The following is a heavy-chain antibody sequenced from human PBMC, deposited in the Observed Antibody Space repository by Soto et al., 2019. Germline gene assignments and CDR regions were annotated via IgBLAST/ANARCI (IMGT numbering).Heavy chain of an antibody. D-gene: IGHD3-22*01. CDR1: GGSFSGYY. J-gene: IGHJ4*02. V-gene: IGHV4-34*01. CDR3: ARSRIFRITMIVVVIYAFDY. CDR2: INHSGST. Sequence: PSETLSLTCAVYGGSFSGYYWSWIRQPPGKGLERIGEINHSGSTNYNPSLKSRVTISVDTSKNQFSLKLSSVTAADTAVYYCARSRIFRITMIVVVIYAFDYWGQGTLVTVSS.